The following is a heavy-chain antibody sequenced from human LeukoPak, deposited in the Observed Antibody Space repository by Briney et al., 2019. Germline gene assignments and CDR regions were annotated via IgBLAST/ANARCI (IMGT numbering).Heavy chain of an antibody. CDR2: ISSSGTTI. V-gene: IGHV3-11*01. D-gene: IGHD5-24*01. J-gene: IGHJ4*02. CDR1: GFTFRDYY. Sequence: PGGSLRLSCAASGFTFRDYYMSWIRQAPGKGLEWVSYISSSGTTIYYADSVKGRFTISRDNAKNSLYLQMNSLRAEDTAVYYCARSLRWLQALDYWGQGTLVTVSS. CDR3: ARSLRWLQALDY.